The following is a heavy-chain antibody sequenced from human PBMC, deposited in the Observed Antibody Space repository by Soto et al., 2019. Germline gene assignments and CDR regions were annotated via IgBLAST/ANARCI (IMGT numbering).Heavy chain of an antibody. CDR3: ARNENGIGDLVRVFDI. D-gene: IGHD2-21*01. V-gene: IGHV4-4*02. CDR1: SGSIISLNC. J-gene: IGHJ3*02. CDR2: INHSGGS. Sequence: SVILCLTCGVSSGSIISLNCRRIVHKPPGKGLEWIGEINHSGGSNYNPSLKSRVTISVDTSKNQLSLKLSSVTAADTAVYYCARNENGIGDLVRVFDIWGQGTMVTVSS.